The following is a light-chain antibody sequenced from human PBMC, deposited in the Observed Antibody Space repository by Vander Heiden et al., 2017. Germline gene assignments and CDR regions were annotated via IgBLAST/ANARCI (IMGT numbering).Light chain of an antibody. CDR1: QSVSSN. V-gene: IGKV3-15*01. J-gene: IGKJ1*01. CDR3: QQYNNWPPKWT. CDR2: GAS. Sequence: EIVMTQSPATPSVSPGERATLSCRASQSVSSNLAWYQQKPGQAPRLLIYGASTRATGIPARFSGSGSGTEFTLTISSLQSEDFAVYYCQQYNNWPPKWTFGQGTKVEIK.